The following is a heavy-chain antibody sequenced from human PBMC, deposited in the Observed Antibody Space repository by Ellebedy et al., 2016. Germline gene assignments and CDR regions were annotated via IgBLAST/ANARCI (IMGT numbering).Heavy chain of an antibody. CDR2: ISSSSSYI. CDR1: GFTFSSYS. V-gene: IGHV3-21*01. Sequence: GGSLRLSXAASGFTFSSYSMNWVRQAPGKGLEWVSSISSSSSYIYYADSVKGRFTIPRDNAKNSLYLQMNSLRAEDTAVYYCARVGAGFGELLPLDYWGQGTLVTVSS. D-gene: IGHD3-10*01. J-gene: IGHJ4*02. CDR3: ARVGAGFGELLPLDY.